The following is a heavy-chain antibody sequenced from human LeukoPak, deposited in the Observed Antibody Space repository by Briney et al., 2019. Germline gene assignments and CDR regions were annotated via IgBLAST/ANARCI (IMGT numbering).Heavy chain of an antibody. CDR1: GGSISSGDYY. V-gene: IGHV4-30-4*01. J-gene: IGHJ4*02. CDR3: ASRRMDYYYDSSGYSIPNCYFDY. CDR2: IYYSGST. Sequence: NSSETLSLTCTVSGGSISSGDYYWSWIRQPPGKGLEWIGYIYYSGSTYYNPSLKSRVTISVDTSKNQFSLKLSSVTAADTAVYYCASRRMDYYYDSSGYSIPNCYFDYWGQGTLVTVSS. D-gene: IGHD3-22*01.